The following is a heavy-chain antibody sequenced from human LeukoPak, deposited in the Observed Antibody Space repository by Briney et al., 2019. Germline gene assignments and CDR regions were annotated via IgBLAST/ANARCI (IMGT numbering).Heavy chain of an antibody. CDR2: INHSGST. D-gene: IGHD4-23*01. CDR3: ARGLARWPFYYYYYMDV. Sequence: SETLSLTCAVYGGSFSGYYWSWIRQPPGKGLEWIGEINHSGSTNYNPSLKSRVTISVDTSKNQFSLKLSSVTAADTAVYYCARGLARWPFYYYYYMDVWGKGTTVTVSS. J-gene: IGHJ6*03. CDR1: GGSFSGYY. V-gene: IGHV4-34*01.